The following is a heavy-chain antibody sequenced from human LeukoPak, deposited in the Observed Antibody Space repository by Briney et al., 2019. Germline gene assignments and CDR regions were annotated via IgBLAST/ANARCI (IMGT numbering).Heavy chain of an antibody. D-gene: IGHD1-1*01. Sequence: SVSVSCKASGGTFSSYAISWVRQAPGQGLEWMGGIIPIFATTNYAQKFQGRVTITADESTSTAYMELSSLRSEDTAVYYCARQLERRYYYYMDVWGKGTTVTVSS. CDR3: ARQLERRYYYYMDV. J-gene: IGHJ6*03. V-gene: IGHV1-69*13. CDR2: IIPIFATT. CDR1: GGTFSSYA.